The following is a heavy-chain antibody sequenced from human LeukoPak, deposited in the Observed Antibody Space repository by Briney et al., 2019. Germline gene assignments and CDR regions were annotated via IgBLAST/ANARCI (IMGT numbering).Heavy chain of an antibody. CDR1: GDSINTNY. V-gene: IGHV4-4*07. CDR3: AKVAEGSGRYFPDS. J-gene: IGHJ4*02. CDR2: IYTSGST. Sequence: SETLSLTCTVSGDSINTNYWTWIRQPAGKRLEWIGRIYTSGSTNYNPSLKSRVTMSVDTSKNQFSLKPRSVTAADTAVYYCAKVAEGSGRYFPDSWGQGTLVTVSS. D-gene: IGHD3-10*01.